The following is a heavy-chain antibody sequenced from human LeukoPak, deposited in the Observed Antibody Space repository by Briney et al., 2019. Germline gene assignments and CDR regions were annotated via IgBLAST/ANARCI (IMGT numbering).Heavy chain of an antibody. CDR3: ARVQSSIVMSPIPTFDY. Sequence: GGSLRLSCAASGFTFSRYTMNWVRQARGKGLEWISSIRNSTSHIFYADSVKGRFFVSRDNAQNLLFLHMNSLRAEDTAIYYCARVQSSIVMSPIPTFDYWGQGNLVTVSS. CDR1: GFTFSRYT. D-gene: IGHD2-21*01. J-gene: IGHJ4*02. CDR2: IRNSTSHI. V-gene: IGHV3-21*06.